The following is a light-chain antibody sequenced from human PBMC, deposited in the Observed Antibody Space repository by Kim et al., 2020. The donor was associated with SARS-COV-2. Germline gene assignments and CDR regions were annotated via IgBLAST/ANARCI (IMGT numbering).Light chain of an antibody. CDR2: KAS. Sequence: DIQMTQSPSTLSASVGDRVTITCRASESISSWLAWYQQKAGKAPKILINKASSLEGGVPSRFSGSGSGTEFTHTISSLQPDDFATYYCQQYNSYPYTFGQGTKLEI. CDR3: QQYNSYPYT. J-gene: IGKJ2*01. V-gene: IGKV1-5*03. CDR1: ESISSW.